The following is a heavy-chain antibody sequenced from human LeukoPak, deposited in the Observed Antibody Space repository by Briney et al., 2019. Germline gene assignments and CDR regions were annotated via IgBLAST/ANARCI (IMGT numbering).Heavy chain of an antibody. V-gene: IGHV3-30*04. Sequence: GRSLRLSCAASGFTFSSYAMHWVRQAPGKGLEWVAVISYDGSNKYYADSVKGRFTISRDNSENTLYLQMNSLRAEDTAVYYCARDKAMVRGAVDYWGQGTLVTVSS. CDR2: ISYDGSNK. CDR3: ARDKAMVRGAVDY. J-gene: IGHJ4*02. CDR1: GFTFSSYA. D-gene: IGHD3-10*01.